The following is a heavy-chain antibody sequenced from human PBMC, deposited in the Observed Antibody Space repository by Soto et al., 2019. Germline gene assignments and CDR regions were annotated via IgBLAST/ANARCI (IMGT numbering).Heavy chain of an antibody. CDR1: GFTFSSYW. D-gene: IGHD3-22*01. V-gene: IGHV3-74*01. CDR3: ATGKETDYYGGSGGYAFDI. Sequence: ASVKVSCAASGFTFSSYWMHWVRQAPGKGLVWVSRINSDGSSTSYADSVKGRFTISRDNAKNTLYLQMNSLRAEDTAVYYCATGKETDYYGGSGGYAFDIWGQGTMVTVSS. J-gene: IGHJ3*02. CDR2: INSDGSST.